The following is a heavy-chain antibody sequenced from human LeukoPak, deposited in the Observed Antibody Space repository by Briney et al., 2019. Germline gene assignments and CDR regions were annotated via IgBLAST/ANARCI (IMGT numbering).Heavy chain of an antibody. J-gene: IGHJ4*02. CDR1: GFTFSSYS. CDR3: AREIDEGFDY. CDR2: IGGSSSSL. Sequence: PGGSLRLSCAASGFTFSSYSMNWVRQAPGKGLEWVSSIGGSSSSLYYADSLKGRFTISRDNAKNSLYLQMNSLRAKDTAVYYCAREIDEGFDYWGQGTLVTVSS. V-gene: IGHV3-21*01.